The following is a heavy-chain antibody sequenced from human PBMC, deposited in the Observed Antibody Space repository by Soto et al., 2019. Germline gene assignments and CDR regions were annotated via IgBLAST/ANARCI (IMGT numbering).Heavy chain of an antibody. D-gene: IGHD6-6*01. Sequence: QPGGSLRLSCAASGFTFSSYSMSWVRQAPGKGLEWVSAISGSGGSTYYADSVKGRFTISRDNSKNTLYLQMNSLRAEDTAVYYCAKDRLVGGFTDYWGQGTLVTLSS. CDR3: AKDRLVGGFTDY. V-gene: IGHV3-23*01. CDR2: ISGSGGST. CDR1: GFTFSSYS. J-gene: IGHJ4*02.